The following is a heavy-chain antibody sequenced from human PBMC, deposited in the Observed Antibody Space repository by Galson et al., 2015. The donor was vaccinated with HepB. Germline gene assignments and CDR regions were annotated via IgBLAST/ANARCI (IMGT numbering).Heavy chain of an antibody. CDR3: AKGSVGISGIDY. CDR1: GFTFDDYA. CDR2: ISWNSGSI. D-gene: IGHD3-10*01. Sequence: LRLSCAASGFTFDDYAMHWVRQAPGKGLEWVSGISWNSGSIGYADSVKGRFTISRDNAKNSLYLQMNSLRAEDTALYYCAKGSVGISGIDYWGQGTLVTVSS. V-gene: IGHV3-9*01. J-gene: IGHJ4*02.